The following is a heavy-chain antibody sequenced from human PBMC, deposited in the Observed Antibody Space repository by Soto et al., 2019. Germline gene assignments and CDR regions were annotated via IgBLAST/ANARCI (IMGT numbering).Heavy chain of an antibody. CDR2: ISYDGSNK. CDR3: AKDDYDYVWGSYRLDY. Sequence: GGSLRLSCAASGFTFSSYGMHWVRQAPGKGLEWVAVISYDGSNKYYADSVKGRFTISRDNSKNTLYLQMNSLRAEDTAVYYCAKDDYDYVWGSYRLDYWGQGTLVTVSS. D-gene: IGHD3-16*02. V-gene: IGHV3-30*18. J-gene: IGHJ4*02. CDR1: GFTFSSYG.